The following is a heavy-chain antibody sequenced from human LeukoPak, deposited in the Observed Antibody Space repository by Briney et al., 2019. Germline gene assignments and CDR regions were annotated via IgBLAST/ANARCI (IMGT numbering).Heavy chain of an antibody. D-gene: IGHD2-2*02. CDR3: ARDLYCSSTSCYTGMDV. J-gene: IGHJ6*02. V-gene: IGHV3-30*04. CDR1: GFTFSSYA. CDR2: ISYDGSNK. Sequence: GGSLRLSCAASGFTFSSYAMHWVRQAPGKGLEWVAVISYDGSNKYYADSVKGRFTISRDNSKNTLYLQMNSLRAEDTAVYYCARDLYCSSTSCYTGMDVWGQGTTVTVSS.